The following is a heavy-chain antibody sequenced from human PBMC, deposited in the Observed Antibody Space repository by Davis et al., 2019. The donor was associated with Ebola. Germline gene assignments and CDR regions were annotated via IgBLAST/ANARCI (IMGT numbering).Heavy chain of an antibody. CDR3: VPGTWI. V-gene: IGHV3-21*01. J-gene: IGHJ4*02. CDR1: GFSIDIYN. Sequence: GESLKISCVVSGFSIDIYNMNWVRQAPGKGLEWVSSISGDDTYINYVDSVKDRFTISRDNAKNSLYLQMNTLRVEDTAIYYCVPGTWIRGQGTLVTVSS. D-gene: IGHD5-18*01. CDR2: ISGDDTYI.